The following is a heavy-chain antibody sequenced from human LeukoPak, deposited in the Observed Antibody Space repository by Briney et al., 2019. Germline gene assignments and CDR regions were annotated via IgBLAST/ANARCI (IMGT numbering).Heavy chain of an antibody. D-gene: IGHD6-25*01. J-gene: IGHJ4*02. CDR3: AKGSYSSGWLFDY. Sequence: GGSLRLSCAASGFTYSSYAMTWVRQSPGKGLEWVSTLSGSGNSRYYADSVKGRFTISRDNSKNTLYLQMNSLRAEDTAVYYCAKGSYSSGWLFDYWGQGTLVTVSS. V-gene: IGHV3-23*01. CDR1: GFTYSSYA. CDR2: LSGSGNSR.